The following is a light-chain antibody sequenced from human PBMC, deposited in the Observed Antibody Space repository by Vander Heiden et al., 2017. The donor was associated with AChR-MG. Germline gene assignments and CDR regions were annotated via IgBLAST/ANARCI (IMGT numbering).Light chain of an antibody. CDR3: SSYTSRSTLNVI. CDR1: STDVGGYNY. Sequence: QPALTQPASVSGSPGQSITISCTGTSTDVGGYNYVSWYQQHPGKAPKLMMYEVSNRPSGVSNRFSGSKSGNTASLTISGLQAEDEADYYCSSYTSRSTLNVIFGGGTKLTVL. V-gene: IGLV2-14*01. CDR2: EVS. J-gene: IGLJ2*01.